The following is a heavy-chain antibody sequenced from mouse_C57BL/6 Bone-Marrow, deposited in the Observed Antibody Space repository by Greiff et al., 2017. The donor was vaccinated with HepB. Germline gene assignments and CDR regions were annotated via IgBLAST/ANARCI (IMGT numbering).Heavy chain of an antibody. CDR2: IDPSDSYT. Sequence: VQLQQPGAELVMPGASVKLSCKASGYTFTSYWMHWVKQRPGQGLEWIGEIDPSDSYTNYNQKFKGKSTLTVDKSSSTAYMQLSSLTSEDSAVYYCAVYDYDYFDYWGQGTTLTVSS. D-gene: IGHD2-4*01. CDR1: GYTFTSYW. V-gene: IGHV1-69*01. CDR3: AVYDYDYFDY. J-gene: IGHJ2*01.